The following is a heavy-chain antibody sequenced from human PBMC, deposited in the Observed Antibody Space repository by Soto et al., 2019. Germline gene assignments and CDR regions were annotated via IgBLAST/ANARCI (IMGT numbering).Heavy chain of an antibody. CDR1: GFTFSSYA. Sequence: VQLVESGGGVVQPGRSLRLSCAASGFTFSSYAMSWVRQAPGKGLEWVSSISVRGGSTYYADSVKGRFTISRDNSKNTLDLQMNSLSGEDTAVYYCAKVVSSGYDLCGMDVWGQGTTVTVSS. V-gene: IGHV3-23*04. CDR3: AKVVSSGYDLCGMDV. D-gene: IGHD5-12*01. CDR2: ISVRGGST. J-gene: IGHJ6*02.